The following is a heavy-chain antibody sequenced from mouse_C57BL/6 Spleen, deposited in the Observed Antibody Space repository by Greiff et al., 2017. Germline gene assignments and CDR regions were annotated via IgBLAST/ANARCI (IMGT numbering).Heavy chain of an antibody. D-gene: IGHD3-2*02. CDR1: GYTFTDYY. V-gene: IGHV1-26*01. CDR3: ARNLRLDFDY. Sequence: VQLQQSGPELVKPGASVKISCKASGYTFTDYYMNWVKQSHGKSLEWIGDINPNNGGTSYNQKFKGKATLTVDKSSSTAYMELRSLTSEDSAVYDCARNLRLDFDYWGQGTTLTVSS. J-gene: IGHJ2*01. CDR2: INPNNGGT.